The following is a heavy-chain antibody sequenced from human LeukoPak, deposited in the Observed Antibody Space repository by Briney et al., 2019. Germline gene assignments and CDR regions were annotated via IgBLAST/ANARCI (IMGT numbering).Heavy chain of an antibody. J-gene: IGHJ4*02. CDR3: ARTYSSFDY. V-gene: IGHV3-23*01. CDR2: ISGSGGYT. D-gene: IGHD6-19*01. Sequence: GSLRLSCAASGFTFNNYAMSWVRQAPGKGLEWVSAISGSGGYTHYVDSVKGRFTISRDNSKNTLYLQMNSLRAEDTAVYYCARTYSSFDYWGQGTLVTVSS. CDR1: GFTFNNYA.